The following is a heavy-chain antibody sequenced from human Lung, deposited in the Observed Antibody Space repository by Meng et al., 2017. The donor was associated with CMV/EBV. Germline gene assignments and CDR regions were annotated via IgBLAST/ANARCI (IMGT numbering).Heavy chain of an antibody. V-gene: IGHV1-2*02. CDR3: ARGSFHFTSKVVLTPGGDAFDL. J-gene: IGHJ3*01. D-gene: IGHD4/OR15-4a*01. CDR1: EYTFTGYY. Sequence: AXVXVSXXASEYTFTGYYIHWVRQAPGQGLEWMGWINPNSGGTSSAQKFQGRVTMTRDTSISTAYMELSSLTPDDTAMFYCARGSFHFTSKVVLTPGGDAFDLWGQGTXVTVSS. CDR2: INPNSGGT.